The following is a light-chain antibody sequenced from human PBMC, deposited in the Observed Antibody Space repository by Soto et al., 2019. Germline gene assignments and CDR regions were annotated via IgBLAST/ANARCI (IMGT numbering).Light chain of an antibody. CDR1: QSVSSN. J-gene: IGKJ2*01. CDR3: QQYNNWPPYT. CDR2: GAS. Sequence: EIVMTQSPATLSVSPGERATLSCRASQSVSSNLAWYQQKPGQAPRLLIYGASTRATGIPARFSGSGSGTEVTLTISSLQSEDIALYYCQQYNNWPPYTFGHGTKLDI. V-gene: IGKV3-15*01.